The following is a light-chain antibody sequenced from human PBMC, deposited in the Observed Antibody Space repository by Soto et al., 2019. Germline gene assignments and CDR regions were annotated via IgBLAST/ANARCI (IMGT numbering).Light chain of an antibody. CDR2: EVS. J-gene: IGLJ2*01. CDR1: SSDVGGYNY. Sequence: QSALTQPASVSGSPGQSITISCTGTSSDVGGYNYVSWYQQHPGKAPKLMIYEVSNRPSGVSNRFSGSKSGNTASLTISGLQAEDEADYYCISYTSSITPVVFGGGTKVTVL. V-gene: IGLV2-14*01. CDR3: ISYTSSITPVV.